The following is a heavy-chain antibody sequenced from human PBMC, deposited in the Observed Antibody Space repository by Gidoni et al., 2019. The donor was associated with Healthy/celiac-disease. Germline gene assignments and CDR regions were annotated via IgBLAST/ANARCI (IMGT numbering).Heavy chain of an antibody. CDR1: GFPFSSYA. V-gene: IGHV3-23*01. J-gene: IGHJ5*02. CDR3: AKTPGGATSGWFDP. CDR2: ISGSGGST. D-gene: IGHD1-26*01. Sequence: EVQLLESGGGLVQPGGSLRPSCAASGFPFSSYAMSWVRQAPGKGLEWVSAISGSGGSTYYADSVKGRFTISRDNSKNTLYLQMNSLRAEDTAVYYCAKTPGGATSGWFDPWGQGTLVTVSS.